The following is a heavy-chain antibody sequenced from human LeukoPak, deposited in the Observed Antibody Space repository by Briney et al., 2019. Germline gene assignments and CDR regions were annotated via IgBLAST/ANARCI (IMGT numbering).Heavy chain of an antibody. D-gene: IGHD1-1*01. J-gene: IGHJ6*03. Sequence: ASVKVSCKASGGTFSSYAISWVPQAPGQGLEWMGGIIPIFGTANYAQKFQGRVTITADESTSTAYMELSSLRSEDTAVYYCARGPTGYNWNDVSLRGYYYYYMDVWGKGTTVTVSS. CDR2: IIPIFGTA. CDR1: GGTFSSYA. V-gene: IGHV1-69*13. CDR3: ARGPTGYNWNDVSLRGYYYYYMDV.